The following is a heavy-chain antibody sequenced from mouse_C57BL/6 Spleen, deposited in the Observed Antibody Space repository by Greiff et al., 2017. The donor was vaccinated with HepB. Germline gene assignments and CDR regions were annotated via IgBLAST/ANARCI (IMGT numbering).Heavy chain of an antibody. Sequence: QVHVKQPGAELVKPGASVKLSCKASGYTFTSYWMHWVKQRPGQGLEWIGMIHPNSGSTNYNEKFKSKATLTVDKSSSTAYMQLSSLTSEDSAVYYCARSGDGYRFDYWGQGTTLTVSS. D-gene: IGHD2-3*01. CDR1: GYTFTSYW. CDR2: IHPNSGST. J-gene: IGHJ2*01. V-gene: IGHV1-64*01. CDR3: ARSGDGYRFDY.